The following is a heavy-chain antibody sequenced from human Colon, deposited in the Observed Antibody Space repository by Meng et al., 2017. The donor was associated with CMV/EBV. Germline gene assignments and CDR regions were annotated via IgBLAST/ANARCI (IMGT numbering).Heavy chain of an antibody. CDR1: GFTFSDYY. Sequence: GESLKISCAAYGFTFSDYYMSWIRQAPGKGLEWLSYISPSGSGIYYGESVKGRFTISRDNVDNSVSLEMNSLTDEDTALYFCAKDLPKFVAIPGARSGNFDYWGQGTLVTVSS. J-gene: IGHJ4*02. CDR3: AKDLPKFVAIPGARSGNFDY. D-gene: IGHD2-2*01. CDR2: ISPSGSGI. V-gene: IGHV3-11*04.